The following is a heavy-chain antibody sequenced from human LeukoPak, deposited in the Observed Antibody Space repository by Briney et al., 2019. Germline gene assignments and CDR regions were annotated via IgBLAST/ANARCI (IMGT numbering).Heavy chain of an antibody. CDR2: INQSGST. J-gene: IGHJ4*02. D-gene: IGHD2-15*01. V-gene: IGHV4-34*01. CDR3: ARLVVSGMTNTHGLFAY. CDR1: GGSFSGYY. Sequence: SETLSLTCAVYGGSFSGYYWSWIRQPPGKGLEWIGEINQSGSTNYNPSLKSRVTISVDTSKNQFSLKLSSVTAADTAVYYCARLVVSGMTNTHGLFAYGGQGTLVTVSS.